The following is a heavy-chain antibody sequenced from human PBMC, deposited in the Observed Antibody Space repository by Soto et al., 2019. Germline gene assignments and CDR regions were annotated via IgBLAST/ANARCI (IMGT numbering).Heavy chain of an antibody. J-gene: IGHJ4*02. CDR2: IYYSGST. Sequence: SETLSLTCTVSGGSISSYYWSWIRQPPGKGLEWIGYIYYSGSTNYNPSLKSRVTISVDTSKNQFSLKLSSVTAADTAVYYCARGTRIAVAGIYYFDYWGQGTLVTSPQ. CDR1: GGSISSYY. CDR3: ARGTRIAVAGIYYFDY. D-gene: IGHD6-19*01. V-gene: IGHV4-59*01.